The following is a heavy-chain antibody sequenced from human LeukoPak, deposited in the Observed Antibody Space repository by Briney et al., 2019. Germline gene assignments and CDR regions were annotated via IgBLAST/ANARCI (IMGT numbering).Heavy chain of an antibody. J-gene: IGHJ2*01. CDR3: ATDPYSGSYGGWYFDL. CDR1: GYTLTELS. V-gene: IGHV1-24*01. D-gene: IGHD1-26*01. CDR2: FDPEDGET. Sequence: EASVKVSCKVSGYTLTELSMHWVRQAPGKGLEWMGGFDPEDGETIYAQKFLGRATMIEDTSTDTAYMELSSLRSEDTAVYYCATDPYSGSYGGWYFDLWGRGTLVTVSS.